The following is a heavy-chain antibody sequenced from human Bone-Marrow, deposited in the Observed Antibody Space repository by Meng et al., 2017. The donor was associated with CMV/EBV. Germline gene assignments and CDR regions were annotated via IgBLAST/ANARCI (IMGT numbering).Heavy chain of an antibody. CDR3: ARGYCSDDGCYGAPDY. Sequence: SLKISCAASGFTFDDYAMHWVRQAPGKGLEWVSGISWNSGSIGYADSVKGRFTISRDNAKNSLYLQMNSLRAEDTAVYQCARGYCSDDGCYGAPDYWGQGTLVTVSS. D-gene: IGHD2-15*01. J-gene: IGHJ4*02. CDR2: ISWNSGSI. CDR1: GFTFDDYA. V-gene: IGHV3-9*01.